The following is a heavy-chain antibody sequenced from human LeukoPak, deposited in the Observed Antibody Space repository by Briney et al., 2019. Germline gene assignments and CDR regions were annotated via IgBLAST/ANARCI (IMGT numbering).Heavy chain of an antibody. D-gene: IGHD2-2*01. CDR2: ISGSGGST. V-gene: IGHV3-23*01. J-gene: IGHJ4*02. Sequence: PGGSLRLSCAASGFTFSSYAMSWVRQAPGKGLEWVSAISGSGGSTYYADSVKGRFTISRDNSKNTLYLQMNNLRAEDTAVYYCAKWFRSTSCPLDYWGQGTLVTVSS. CDR1: GFTFSSYA. CDR3: AKWFRSTSCPLDY.